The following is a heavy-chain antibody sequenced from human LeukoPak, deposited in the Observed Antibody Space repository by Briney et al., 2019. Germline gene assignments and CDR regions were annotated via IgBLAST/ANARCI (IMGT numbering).Heavy chain of an antibody. Sequence: GGPLRLSCAASGFTVSSNYMSWVRQAPGKGLEWVSVIYSGGSTYYADSVRGRFTISRDNSKNTLYLQMNSLRAEDTAVYYCAKDVGDCSSTSCSPYYYYYMDVWGKGTTVTVSS. CDR3: AKDVGDCSSTSCSPYYYYYMDV. V-gene: IGHV3-53*05. CDR2: IYSGGST. D-gene: IGHD2-2*01. CDR1: GFTVSSNY. J-gene: IGHJ6*03.